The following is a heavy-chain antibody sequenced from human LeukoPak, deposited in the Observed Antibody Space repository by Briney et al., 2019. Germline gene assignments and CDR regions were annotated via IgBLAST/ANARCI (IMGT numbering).Heavy chain of an antibody. CDR2: IYYSGST. Sequence: KPSETLSLTCAVYGGSFSGYYWSWIRQPPGKGLEWIGSIYYSGSTYYNPSLKSRVTISVDTSKNQFSLKLSSVTAADTAVYYCTYSFDYWGQGTLVTVSS. J-gene: IGHJ4*02. V-gene: IGHV4-34*01. CDR1: GGSFSGYY. D-gene: IGHD2-21*01. CDR3: TYSFDY.